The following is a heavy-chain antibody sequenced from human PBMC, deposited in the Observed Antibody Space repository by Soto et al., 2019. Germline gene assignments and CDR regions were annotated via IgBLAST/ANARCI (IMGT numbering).Heavy chain of an antibody. D-gene: IGHD3-22*01. CDR2: ISGSGGST. V-gene: IGHV3-23*01. CDR1: GFTFSSYA. J-gene: IGHJ4*02. Sequence: EVQLLESGGGLVQPGGSLRLSCAASGFTFSSYAMSWVRQAPGKGLEWVSAISGSGGSTYYADSVKGRFTISRDNSKSTLWLQMNSLRVEDTAVYYCAKSGGGGYDSNNDYSGGLLMGPSWGQGTLVTVSS. CDR3: AKSGGGGYDSNNDYSGGLLMGPS.